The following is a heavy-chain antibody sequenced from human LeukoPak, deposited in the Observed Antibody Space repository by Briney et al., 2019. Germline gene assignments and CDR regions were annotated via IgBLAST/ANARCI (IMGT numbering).Heavy chain of an antibody. CDR2: IYYSGST. CDR1: GGSISSYY. Sequence: TSETLSLTCTVSGGSISSYYWSWIRQPPGKGLEWIGYIYYSGSTNYNPSLKSRVTISVDTSKNQFSLKLSSVTAADTAVYYCARNYDFWSGFDYWGQGTLVTVSS. J-gene: IGHJ4*02. V-gene: IGHV4-59*01. CDR3: ARNYDFWSGFDY. D-gene: IGHD3-3*01.